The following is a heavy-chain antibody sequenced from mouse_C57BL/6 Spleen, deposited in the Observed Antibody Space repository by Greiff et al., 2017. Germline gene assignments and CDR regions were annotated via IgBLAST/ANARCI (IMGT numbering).Heavy chain of an antibody. D-gene: IGHD3-2*02. CDR2: IYPGSGNT. CDR3: ARESSGYPFDY. J-gene: IGHJ2*01. Sequence: VMLVESGAELVRPGASVKLSCKASGYTFTDYYINWVKQRPGQGLEWIARIYPGSGNTYYNEKFKGKATLTAEKSSSTAYKQRSSLTSEDSAVYFCARESSGYPFDYWGQGTTLTVSS. V-gene: IGHV1-76*01. CDR1: GYTFTDYY.